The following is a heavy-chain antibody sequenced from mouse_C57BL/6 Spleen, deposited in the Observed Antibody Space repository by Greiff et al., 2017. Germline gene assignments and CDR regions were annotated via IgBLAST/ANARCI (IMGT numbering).Heavy chain of an antibody. CDR3: ARGGPYSNYEGSRFAY. CDR1: GYTFTSYW. V-gene: IGHV1-69*01. CDR2: IDPSDSYT. Sequence: QVQLKQPGAELVMPGASVKLSCKASGYTFTSYWMHWVKQRPGQGLEWIGEIDPSDSYTNYNQKFKGKSTLTVDKSSSTAYMQLSSLTSEDSAVYYCARGGPYSNYEGSRFAYWGQGTLVTVSA. D-gene: IGHD2-5*01. J-gene: IGHJ3*01.